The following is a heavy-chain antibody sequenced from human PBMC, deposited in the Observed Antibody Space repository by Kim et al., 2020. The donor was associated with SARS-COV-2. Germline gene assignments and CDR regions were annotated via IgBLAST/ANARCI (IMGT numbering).Heavy chain of an antibody. D-gene: IGHD6-13*01. CDR1: GYTLTELS. CDR2: FDPEDGET. CDR3: ATDQRAGIEAAKDAFDI. Sequence: ASVKVSCKVSGYTLTELSMHWVRQAPGKGLEWMGGFDPEDGETIYAQKFQGRVTMTEDTSTDTAYMELSSLGSEDTAVYYCATDQRAGIEAAKDAFDIWGQGTMVTVSS. J-gene: IGHJ3*02. V-gene: IGHV1-24*01.